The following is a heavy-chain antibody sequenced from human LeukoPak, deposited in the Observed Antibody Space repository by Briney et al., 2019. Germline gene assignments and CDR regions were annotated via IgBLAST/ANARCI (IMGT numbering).Heavy chain of an antibody. CDR3: ARDPLVGADDY. V-gene: IGHV4-59*12. CDR1: GGSISSYY. Sequence: PSETLSLTCTVSGGSISSYYWSWIRQPPGKGLEWIGYIYYSGSTYYNPSLKSRVTISVDTSKNQFSLKLSSVTAADTAVYYCARDPLVGADDYWGQGTLVTVSS. CDR2: IYYSGST. D-gene: IGHD1-26*01. J-gene: IGHJ4*02.